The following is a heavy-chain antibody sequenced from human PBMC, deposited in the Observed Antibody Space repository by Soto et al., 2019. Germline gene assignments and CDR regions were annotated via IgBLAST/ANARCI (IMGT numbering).Heavy chain of an antibody. D-gene: IGHD2-2*01. J-gene: IGHJ5*02. Sequence: PSETLSLTCTVSGGSISSGGYYWSWIRQHPGKGLEWIGYIYYSGSTYYNPSLKSRVTISVDTSKNQFSLKLSSVTAADTAVYYCARKDIVLVPAASGWFDPWGQGTLVTVSS. CDR2: IYYSGST. CDR3: ARKDIVLVPAASGWFDP. V-gene: IGHV4-31*03. CDR1: GGSISSGGYY.